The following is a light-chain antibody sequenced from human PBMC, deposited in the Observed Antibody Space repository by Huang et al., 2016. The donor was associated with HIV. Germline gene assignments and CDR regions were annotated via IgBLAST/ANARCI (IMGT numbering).Light chain of an antibody. J-gene: IGKJ1*01. Sequence: EIVMTQSPATLSVSPGERATLSCRASQCVSNNIGWYQQKPSQTPRLLIHGASTRATGIPPKFSGRGSGTDFTLTITSFQPEDSAVYYCQHYDNWPPWTFGPGTQVEI. CDR1: QCVSNN. V-gene: IGKV3D-15*01. CDR2: GAS. CDR3: QHYDNWPPWT.